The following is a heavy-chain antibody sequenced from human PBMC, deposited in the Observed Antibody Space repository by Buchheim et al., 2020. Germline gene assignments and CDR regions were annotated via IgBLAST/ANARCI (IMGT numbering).Heavy chain of an antibody. CDR2: INHSGST. Sequence: QVQLQQWGAGLLKPSETLSLTCAVYGGSFSGYYWSWIRQPPGKGLEWIGEINHSGSTNYNPSLKRRVTISVDTSKNQFSLKLSSVTAADTAVYYCARARDTVKYYFDYWGQGTL. D-gene: IGHD5-18*01. CDR1: GGSFSGYY. J-gene: IGHJ4*02. V-gene: IGHV4-34*01. CDR3: ARARDTVKYYFDY.